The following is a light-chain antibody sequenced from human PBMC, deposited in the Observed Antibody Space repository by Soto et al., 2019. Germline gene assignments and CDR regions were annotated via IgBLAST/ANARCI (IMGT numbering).Light chain of an antibody. CDR2: DAS. V-gene: IGKV3-15*01. Sequence: EIVMTQSPVTLSVSPGERATLSCRASQSVSSNLAWYQQKPGQAPRLLIYDASTRATGIPARFSGSGSGTEFTLTISSLQSEDFAIYYCQHFNIWPHTFGQGTKVDIK. CDR3: QHFNIWPHT. J-gene: IGKJ2*01. CDR1: QSVSSN.